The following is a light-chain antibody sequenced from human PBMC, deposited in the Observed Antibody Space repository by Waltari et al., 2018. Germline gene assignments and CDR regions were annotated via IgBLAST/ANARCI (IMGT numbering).Light chain of an antibody. CDR2: DAS. V-gene: IGKV3-15*01. Sequence: TVMTQSPATLSVSPGQRATLSCRASPSLSNYLAWYQQKPGQAPRLLIYDASTRATGIPARFSGSGSGTEFTLAISSLQSEDIAVYYCQQYGSWPLTFGGGTKVEFK. J-gene: IGKJ4*01. CDR1: PSLSNY. CDR3: QQYGSWPLT.